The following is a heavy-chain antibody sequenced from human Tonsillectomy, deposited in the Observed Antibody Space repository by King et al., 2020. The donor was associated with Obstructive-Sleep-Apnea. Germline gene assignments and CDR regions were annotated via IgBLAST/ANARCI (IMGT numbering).Heavy chain of an antibody. CDR3: ARDSSSSGDAGFDP. Sequence: VPLQESGPGLVKPSQTLSLTCTVSGGSISSGGYYWRWIRQHPGKGLEWIGYIYYSGSTYYNSSLKSRVTISVDTSKNQFSLKLSSVTAADTAVYYCARDSSSSGDAGFDPWGQGTLVTVSS. J-gene: IGHJ5*02. D-gene: IGHD6-25*01. CDR2: IYYSGST. CDR1: GGSISSGGYY. V-gene: IGHV4-31*03.